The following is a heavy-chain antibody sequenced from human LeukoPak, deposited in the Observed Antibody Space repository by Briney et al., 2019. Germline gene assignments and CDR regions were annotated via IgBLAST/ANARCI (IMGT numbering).Heavy chain of an antibody. CDR3: ARGDIVVGESDAFDI. V-gene: IGHV3-21*01. D-gene: IGHD2-2*01. CDR2: ISSSSSYI. Sequence: GGSLRLSCAASGFTFSSYSMNWVRQAPGKGLEWVSSISSSSSYIYYADSVRGRFTISRDNAKNSLYLQMNSLRAEDTAVYYCARGDIVVGESDAFDIWGQGTMVTVSS. CDR1: GFTFSSYS. J-gene: IGHJ3*02.